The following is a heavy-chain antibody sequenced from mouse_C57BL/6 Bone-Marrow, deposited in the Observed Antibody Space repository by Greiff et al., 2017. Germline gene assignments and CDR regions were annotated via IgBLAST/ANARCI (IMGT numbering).Heavy chain of an antibody. V-gene: IGHV1-82*01. CDR3: ARELLRGGDFYFDY. CDR2: IYPGDGDT. CDR1: GYAFSSSW. D-gene: IGHD1-1*01. Sequence: QVQLQQSGPELVKPGASVKISCKASGYAFSSSWMNWVKQRPGKGLEWIGRIYPGDGDTNYNGKFKGKATLTADKSSSTAYMQLSSLTSEDSAVYFCARELLRGGDFYFDYWGQGTTLTVSS. J-gene: IGHJ2*01.